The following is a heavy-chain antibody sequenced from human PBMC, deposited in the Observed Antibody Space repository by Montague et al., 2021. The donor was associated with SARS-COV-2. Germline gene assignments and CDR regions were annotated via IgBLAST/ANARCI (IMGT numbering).Heavy chain of an antibody. CDR3: ARGRRPVVVPGAGPAGRAFDI. J-gene: IGHJ3*02. V-gene: IGHV4-34*01. CDR1: GRSVSVEF. D-gene: IGHD2-2*01. Sequence: SETLSLTCAVYGRSVSVEFRRRTGEHTGEVQAPLRVVYQLGLEINDPSVEGGVTISEDTSKNQFYLWLNSVTAADTAVYYCARGRRPVVVPGAGPAGRAFDIWGQGTMVTVFS. CDR2: VYQLGLE.